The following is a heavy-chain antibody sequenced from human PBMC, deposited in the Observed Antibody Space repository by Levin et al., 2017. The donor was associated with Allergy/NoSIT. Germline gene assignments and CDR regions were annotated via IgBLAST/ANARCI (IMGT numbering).Heavy chain of an antibody. CDR2: INYSGST. CDR1: GGSFSGHY. CDR3: ARGQAIDNDY. V-gene: IGHV4-34*01. J-gene: IGHJ4*02. D-gene: IGHD1-14*01. Sequence: SETLSLTCAVYGGSFSGHYWSWIRQPLGKGLEWIGEINYSGSTNYNPSLKSRVTISVDTSKNQFSLNLSSVTAADTAVYYCARGQAIDNDYWGQGTLVTVSS.